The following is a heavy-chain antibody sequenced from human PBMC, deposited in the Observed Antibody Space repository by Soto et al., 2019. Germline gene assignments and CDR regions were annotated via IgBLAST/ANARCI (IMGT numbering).Heavy chain of an antibody. D-gene: IGHD6-6*01. CDR1: GGSFSGYY. Sequence: SETLSLTCAVYGGSFSGYYWSWIRQPPGKGLEWIGEINHSGSTNYNPSLKSRVTISVDTSKNQFSLKLSSVTAADTAVYYCARGRVASFYYYYGMDVWGQGTTVTVSS. V-gene: IGHV4-34*01. CDR2: INHSGST. CDR3: ARGRVASFYYYYGMDV. J-gene: IGHJ6*02.